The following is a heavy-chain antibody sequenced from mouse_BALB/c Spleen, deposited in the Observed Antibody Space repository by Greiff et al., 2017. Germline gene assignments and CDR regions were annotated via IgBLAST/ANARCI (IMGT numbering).Heavy chain of an antibody. V-gene: IGHV5-9-3*01. J-gene: IGHJ2*01. CDR2: ISSGGSYT. CDR1: GFTFSSYA. Sequence: EVKLVESGGGLVKPGGSLKLSCAASGFTFSSYAMSWVRQTPEKRLEWVATISSGGSYTYYPDSVKGRFTISRDNAKNTLYLQMSSLRSEDTAMYYCAREGLWGNYFDYWGQGTTLTVSS. CDR3: AREGLWGNYFDY. D-gene: IGHD3-3*01.